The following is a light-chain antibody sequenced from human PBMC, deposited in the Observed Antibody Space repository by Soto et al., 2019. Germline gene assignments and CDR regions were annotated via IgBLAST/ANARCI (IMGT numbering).Light chain of an antibody. CDR1: QTVSAD. Sequence: EIVMTQSPATLFVSPGERATLSCRASQTVSADLAWYQQKPGQAPRLLIYGASTRATDIPARFSGGGSGTEFTLTISSLHSEDSAIYYSQQYHDWPPITFGPGTKVNI. CDR3: QQYHDWPPIT. J-gene: IGKJ3*01. V-gene: IGKV3-15*01. CDR2: GAS.